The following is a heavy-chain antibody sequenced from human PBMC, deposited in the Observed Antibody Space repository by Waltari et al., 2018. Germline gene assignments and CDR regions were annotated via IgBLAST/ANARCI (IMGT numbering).Heavy chain of an antibody. CDR1: GFTLSSDA. CDR3: ARARKGYYGMDV. J-gene: IGHJ6*02. Sequence: QVQLVESGGGVVQPGRSLRLSCAASGFTLSSDAMHWAPQAPGKGVEWVAVISYDGSNKYYADSGKGRFTISRDNSKNTLYLQMNSLRAEDTAVYYCARARKGYYGMDVWGQGTTVTVSS. V-gene: IGHV3-30*01. CDR2: ISYDGSNK.